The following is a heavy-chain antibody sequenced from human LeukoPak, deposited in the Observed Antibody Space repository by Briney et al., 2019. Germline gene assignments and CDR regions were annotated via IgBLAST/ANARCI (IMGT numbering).Heavy chain of an antibody. CDR1: GFTFSDYA. CDR2: ISVSGDST. CDR3: ANRIAAAGIDYFDY. D-gene: IGHD6-13*01. V-gene: IGHV3-23*01. Sequence: GGSLRLSCTASGFTFSDYAMSWVRQAPGKGLEWVSAISVSGDSTYYADSVKGRFTISRDNSKNTLYLQMNSLRAEDTALYYCANRIAAAGIDYFDYWGQGTLVTVSS. J-gene: IGHJ4*02.